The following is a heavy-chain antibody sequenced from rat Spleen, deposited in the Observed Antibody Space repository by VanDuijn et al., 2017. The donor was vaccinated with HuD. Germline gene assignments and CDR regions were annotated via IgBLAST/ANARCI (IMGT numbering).Heavy chain of an antibody. J-gene: IGHJ1*01. CDR3: ARHRLGAWYFDF. V-gene: IGHV5-7*01. Sequence: EVQLVESGGGLVXXGRXXKLSCAXXXFTXXXYXXXWVXXXPTXXXEXXXTIXXXGSSTYNRDSVKGRFTISRDNAKSTLYLQMDSLRSEDTATYYCARHRLGAWYFDFWGPGTMVTVSS. CDR1: XFTXXXYX. CDR2: IXXXGSST. D-gene: IGHD5-1*01.